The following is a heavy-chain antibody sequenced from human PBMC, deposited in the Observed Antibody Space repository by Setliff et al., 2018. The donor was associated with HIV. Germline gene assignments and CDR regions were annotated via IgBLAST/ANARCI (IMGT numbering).Heavy chain of an antibody. CDR1: GYTFTSYA. J-gene: IGHJ5*02. CDR2: INTNTGNP. Sequence: GASVKVSCKASGYTFTSYAMNWVRQAPGQGLEWMGWINTNTGNPTYAQGFTGRFVFSLDTSVSTAYLQISSLKAEDTAMYYCARTPLSIAARSAWDWFDPWGQGTLVTVSS. V-gene: IGHV7-4-1*02. CDR3: ARTPLSIAARSAWDWFDP. D-gene: IGHD6-6*01.